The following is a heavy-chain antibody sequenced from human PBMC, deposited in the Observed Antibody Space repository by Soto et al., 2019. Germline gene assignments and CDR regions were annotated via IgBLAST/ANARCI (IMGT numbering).Heavy chain of an antibody. CDR3: VRDTMRASAAASLGY. CDR1: GFTFSTYE. J-gene: IGHJ4*02. Sequence: GGSLRLSCAASGFTFSTYEFNWVRQAPGRGLEWISYISVSGNIIKYAESVKGRFTISRDNAENSLHLHMSNLRVDDTALYFCVRDTMRASAAASLGYWGQGTQVTVSS. D-gene: IGHD2-2*01. V-gene: IGHV3-48*03. CDR2: ISVSGNII.